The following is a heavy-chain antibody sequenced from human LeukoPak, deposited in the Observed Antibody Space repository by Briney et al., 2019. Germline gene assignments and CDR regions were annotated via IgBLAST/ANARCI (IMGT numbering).Heavy chain of an antibody. V-gene: IGHV4-34*01. D-gene: IGHD3-22*01. Sequence: SETLSLTCAVYGGSFSDYYWNWIRRPPGKGLEWIGEINHSGSTNYNPSLKSRVTMSVDTFKNQFSLTLSSVTAADTAVYYCARVQDFETRGYYLGYWGHGTLVTVSS. J-gene: IGHJ4*01. CDR1: GGSFSDYY. CDR3: ARVQDFETRGYYLGY. CDR2: INHSGST.